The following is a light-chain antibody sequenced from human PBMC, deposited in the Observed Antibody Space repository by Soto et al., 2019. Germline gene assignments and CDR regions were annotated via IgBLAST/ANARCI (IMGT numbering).Light chain of an antibody. J-gene: IGLJ1*01. CDR3: CSYAGSSTFYV. CDR2: EAT. CDR1: SSDVGSYNL. Sequence: QSVLTQPASVSGSPGQSITISCTGTSSDVGSYNLVSWYQQHPGKAPKLMIYEATKRPSGVSGRFSGSKSGNTASLTISGLQAEDEADYYCCSYAGSSTFYVFGTGTKVTDL. V-gene: IGLV2-23*01.